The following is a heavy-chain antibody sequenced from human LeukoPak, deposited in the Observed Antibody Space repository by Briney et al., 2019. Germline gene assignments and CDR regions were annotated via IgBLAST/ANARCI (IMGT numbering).Heavy chain of an antibody. CDR1: GFAFSSDS. D-gene: IGHD3/OR15-3a*01. J-gene: IGHJ4*02. Sequence: GGSLRLSCAASGFAFSSDSMNWVRQAPGKGREWVSYISSSSSTIYYADSVKGRFTISRDNAKNSLYLQMNSLRAEDRAVYYCARDGRRPPYYFDYWGQGTLVTVSS. CDR3: ARDGRRPPYYFDY. V-gene: IGHV3-48*01. CDR2: ISSSSSTI.